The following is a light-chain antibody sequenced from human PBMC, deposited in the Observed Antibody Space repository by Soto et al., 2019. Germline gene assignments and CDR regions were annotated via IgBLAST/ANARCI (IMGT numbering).Light chain of an antibody. CDR2: GAS. V-gene: IGKV3-20*01. CDR1: QSVSSSY. Sequence: EIVLTQSPGTLSLSPGERATISCRASQSVSSSYLAWYQQKPGQAPRLLIYGASSRDTGLPDRFSGSGYGTDFTLTISRLEPEDFAVYYCQQYGSSPWTFGQGNKVEIK. J-gene: IGKJ1*01. CDR3: QQYGSSPWT.